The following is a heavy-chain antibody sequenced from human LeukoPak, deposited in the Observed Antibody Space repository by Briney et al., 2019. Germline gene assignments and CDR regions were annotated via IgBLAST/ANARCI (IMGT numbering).Heavy chain of an antibody. CDR3: VLGSSDYYYYAMDV. CDR1: GFTFDDSA. J-gene: IGHJ6*02. D-gene: IGHD6-6*01. CDR2: ISGDGDTT. V-gene: IGHV3-43*02. Sequence: PGGSLRLSCAASGFTFDDSAMHWVRQFPGKGLEWVSLISGDGDTTYYEDSVKGRFTISRDNRKNSLYLEMNSLRTEDTALYYCVLGSSDYYYYAMDVWGQGTTVTVSS.